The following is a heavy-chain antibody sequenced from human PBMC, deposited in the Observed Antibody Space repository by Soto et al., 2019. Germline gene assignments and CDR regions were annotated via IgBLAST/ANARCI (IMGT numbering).Heavy chain of an antibody. CDR3: ARESIGRGSYSLYYFDY. CDR2: ISAYNGNT. CDR1: GYTFTSYG. Sequence: QVQLVQSGAEVKKPGASVKVSCKASGYTFTSYGISWVRQAPGQGLEWMGWISAYNGNTNYAQKLQGRVTMTTDTPTNTANMELRSLRSDDTAVYYCARESIGRGSYSLYYFDYWGQGTLVTVSS. J-gene: IGHJ4*02. V-gene: IGHV1-18*01. D-gene: IGHD1-26*01.